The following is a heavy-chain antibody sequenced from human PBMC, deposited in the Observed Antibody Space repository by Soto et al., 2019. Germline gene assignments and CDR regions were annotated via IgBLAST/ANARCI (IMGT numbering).Heavy chain of an antibody. CDR3: AKDQQWGYSDY. D-gene: IGHD7-27*01. J-gene: IGHJ4*02. CDR1: GFTFSSYG. CDR2: ISYDGSNK. V-gene: IGHV3-30*18. Sequence: PGGSLRLSCAASGFTFSSYGMHWVRQAPGKGLEWVAVISYDGSNKYYADSVKGRFTISRDNSKNTLYLQMNSLRAEDTAVYYCAKDQQWGYSDYWGQGTLVTFSS.